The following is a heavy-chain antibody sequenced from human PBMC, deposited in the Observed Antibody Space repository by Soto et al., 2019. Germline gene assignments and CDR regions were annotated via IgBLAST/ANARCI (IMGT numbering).Heavy chain of an antibody. V-gene: IGHV3-74*01. Sequence: PGGSLRLSCAASGFTFSMYWMHWVRQVPGKGPEWVSRINDDGLYTNYADSVKGRFTISRENAKNSLFLEMNSLRAEDTAVFYCAIITRGFSMDVWGQGTTVTVSS. CDR1: GFTFSMYW. CDR2: INDDGLYT. D-gene: IGHD1-20*01. J-gene: IGHJ6*02. CDR3: AIITRGFSMDV.